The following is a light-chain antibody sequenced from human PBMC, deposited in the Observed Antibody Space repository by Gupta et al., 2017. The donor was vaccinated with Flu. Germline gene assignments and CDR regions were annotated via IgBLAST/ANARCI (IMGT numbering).Light chain of an antibody. J-gene: IGLJ1*01. CDR1: SSNIGSNY. V-gene: IGLV1-47*01. Sequence: QSVLTQPPSASGTPGQRVTISCSGSSSNIGSNYVYWYQQLPGTAPKLLIYRNNQRPSGVPDRFSGSKSGTSASLAIRGLRSEDEADYYCAAWDDSRSGSYVFGTGTKVTVL. CDR3: AAWDDSRSGSYV. CDR2: RNN.